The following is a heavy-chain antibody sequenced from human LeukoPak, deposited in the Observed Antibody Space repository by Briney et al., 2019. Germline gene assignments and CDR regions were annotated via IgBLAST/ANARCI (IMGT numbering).Heavy chain of an antibody. V-gene: IGHV3-48*02. D-gene: IGHD3-10*01. CDR1: GFSFSSYS. CDR2: IRSSSSTI. Sequence: GGSLRLSCAASGFSFSSYSMNWGRQAPGKGLEWVSYIRSSSSTIYYADSVKGRFTISRDNAKNSLYLQMNSLRDEDTAVYYCARAGSHYYGSGSGFYFDYWGQGTLVTVSS. CDR3: ARAGSHYYGSGSGFYFDY. J-gene: IGHJ4*02.